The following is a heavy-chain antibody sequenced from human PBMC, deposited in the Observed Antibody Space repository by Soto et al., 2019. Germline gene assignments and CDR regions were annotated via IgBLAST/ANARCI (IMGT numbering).Heavy chain of an antibody. CDR1: GFTFSSYA. J-gene: IGHJ6*02. CDR3: AKQRGYSYGPSYGMDV. Sequence: PGGSLRLSWAASGFTFSSYAMSWVRQAPGKGLEWVSAISGSGGSTNYADSVKGRFTISRDNSKNTLYLQVNSLRAEDTAVYYCAKQRGYSYGPSYGMDVWGQGTTVTVSS. CDR2: ISGSGGST. D-gene: IGHD5-18*01. V-gene: IGHV3-23*01.